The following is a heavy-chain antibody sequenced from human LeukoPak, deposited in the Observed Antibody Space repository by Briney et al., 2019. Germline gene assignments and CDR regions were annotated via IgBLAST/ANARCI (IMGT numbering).Heavy chain of an antibody. CDR2: IWYDGSNK. J-gene: IGHJ4*02. CDR1: GFTFSSYG. V-gene: IGHV3-33*01. D-gene: IGHD6-13*01. Sequence: GRSLRLSCAASGFTFSSYGMHWVRQAPGKGLEWVAVIWYDGSNKYYADSVKGRFTISRDSSKNTLYLQMNSLRAEDTAVYYCARLPRIAAAGSPWGNYWGQGTLVTVSS. CDR3: ARLPRIAAAGSPWGNY.